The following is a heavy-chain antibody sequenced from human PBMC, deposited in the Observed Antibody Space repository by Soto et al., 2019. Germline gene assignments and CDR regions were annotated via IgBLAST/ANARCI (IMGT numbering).Heavy chain of an antibody. CDR1: GGSIDSGDYY. CDR2: VYYSGTN. V-gene: IGHV4-61*08. D-gene: IGHD2-15*01. J-gene: IGHJ4*02. Sequence: SETLSLTCTVSGGSIDSGDYYWSWIRQPPGKGMEWIGYVYYSGTNNYNPFLKSRVTLSLDKSKNQFSLKMNSVTAADTAVYYCARDVIATPNYLDXWGQGTLVTVSX. CDR3: ARDVIATPNYLDX.